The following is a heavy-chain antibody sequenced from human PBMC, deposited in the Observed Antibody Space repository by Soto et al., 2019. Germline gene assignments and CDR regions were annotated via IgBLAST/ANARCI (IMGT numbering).Heavy chain of an antibody. V-gene: IGHV4-59*01. Sequence: SETLSLTCTVSGGSISSYYWSWIRQPPGKGLEWIGYIYYSGSTNYNPSLKSRVTISVDTSKNQFSLKLSSVTAADTAVYYCARDLGDGYNKFDYWGKGTLVTVSS. CDR1: GGSISSYY. CDR2: IYYSGST. CDR3: ARDLGDGYNKFDY. D-gene: IGHD6-25*01. J-gene: IGHJ4*02.